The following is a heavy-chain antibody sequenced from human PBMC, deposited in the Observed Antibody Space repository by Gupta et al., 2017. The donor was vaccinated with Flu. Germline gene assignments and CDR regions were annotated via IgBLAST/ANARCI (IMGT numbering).Heavy chain of an antibody. D-gene: IGHD3-3*01. Sequence: GKGLEWVSAISGSGGSTYYADSVKGRFTISRDNSKNTLYLQMNSLRAEDTAVYYCAKGGVEAFTIFNYYYYYGMDVWGQGTTVTVSS. J-gene: IGHJ6*02. CDR3: AKGGVEAFTIFNYYYYYGMDV. V-gene: IGHV3-23*01. CDR2: ISGSGGST.